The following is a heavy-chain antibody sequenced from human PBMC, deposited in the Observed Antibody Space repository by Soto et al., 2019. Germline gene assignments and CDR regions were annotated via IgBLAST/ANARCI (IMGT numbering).Heavy chain of an antibody. CDR3: ARDSCLVGPSGDLDY. J-gene: IGHJ4*02. CDR1: GYTFTSHV. D-gene: IGHD1-26*01. Sequence: QVQLVQSGAEVKEPGASVQISCKASGYTFTSHVMHWVRQAPGQSLEWMGWVNGCNGNTKYSQKFQDRVTITRDTSATTAYVELRRRTSEDRAVYYCARDSCLVGPSGDLDYWGQGTLVNVSP. V-gene: IGHV1-3*01. CDR2: VNGCNGNT.